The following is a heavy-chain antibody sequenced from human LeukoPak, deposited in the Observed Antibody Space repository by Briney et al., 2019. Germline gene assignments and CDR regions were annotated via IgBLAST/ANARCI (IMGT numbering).Heavy chain of an antibody. CDR2: IYYRGNT. V-gene: IGHV4-59*01. CDR3: ARSLYRATAGADFDL. D-gene: IGHD6-13*01. CDR1: GGSITDYY. Sequence: SETLSLTCTVSGGSITDYYWSWIRQPPGKGLEWIGHIYYRGNTNYNPSLKSRVTISVDASKIHFSLRLRSVAAADTAVYYCARSLYRATAGADFDLWGQGTRVTVSS. J-gene: IGHJ4*02.